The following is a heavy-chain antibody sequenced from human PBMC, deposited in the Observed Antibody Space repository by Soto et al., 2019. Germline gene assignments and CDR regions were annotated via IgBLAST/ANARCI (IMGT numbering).Heavy chain of an antibody. J-gene: IGHJ4*02. CDR2: IYYSGST. V-gene: IGHV4-28*01. CDR1: GYSISSSNW. CDR3: ARTLYSYGPRFDY. D-gene: IGHD5-18*01. Sequence: SETLSLTCAFSGYSISSSNWWGWIRQPPGKGLEWIGYIYYSGSTNYNPSLKSRVTISVDTSKNQFSLKLSSVTAADTAVYYCARTLYSYGPRFDYWGQGTLVTVSS.